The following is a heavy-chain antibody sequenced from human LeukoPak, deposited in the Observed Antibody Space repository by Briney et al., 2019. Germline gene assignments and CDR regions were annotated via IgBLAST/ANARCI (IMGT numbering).Heavy chain of an antibody. CDR2: ISSSSSYI. J-gene: IGHJ4*02. V-gene: IGHV3-21*01. Sequence: GGSLRLSCAASGFTFSSYSMNWVRQAPGKGLEWVSSISSSSSYIYYADSVKGRFTISRDNAKNSLYLQMNSLRAEDTAVYYCARSGDPTELLWFGEFTYYFDYWGQGTLVAVSS. D-gene: IGHD3-10*01. CDR1: GFTFSSYS. CDR3: ARSGDPTELLWFGEFTYYFDY.